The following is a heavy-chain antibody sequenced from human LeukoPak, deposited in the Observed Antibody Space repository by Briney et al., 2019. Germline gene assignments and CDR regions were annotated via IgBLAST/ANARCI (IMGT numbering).Heavy chain of an antibody. V-gene: IGHV3-30*18. CDR3: AKSPVVTSTYGMDV. D-gene: IGHD2-15*01. CDR1: GFTFRSYG. Sequence: GRSLRLSCAASGFTFRSYGMHWVRQAPGKGLEWVAVISFDGSSNYYADSGKGRFTISRDNAKDRVYLQMNSLRAEDTAVYYCAKSPVVTSTYGMDVWGQGTTVTVSS. J-gene: IGHJ6*02. CDR2: ISFDGSSN.